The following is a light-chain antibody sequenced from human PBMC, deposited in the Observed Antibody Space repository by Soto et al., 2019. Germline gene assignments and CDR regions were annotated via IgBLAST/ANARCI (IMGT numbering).Light chain of an antibody. CDR1: SSDVGSYNL. CDR2: EGT. V-gene: IGLV2-23*01. CDR3: YSYAGENLYV. Sequence: QSALTQPASVSASPGQSITIPCTGTSSDVGSYNLVSWFQQHPGRVPKLLIYEGTKRPSGLSDRFSGSKSGNTASLTISGLQAEDEADYYCYSYAGENLYVFGNGTKVTV. J-gene: IGLJ1*01.